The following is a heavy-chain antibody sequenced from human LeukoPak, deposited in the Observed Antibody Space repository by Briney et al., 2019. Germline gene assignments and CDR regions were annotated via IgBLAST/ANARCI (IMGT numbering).Heavy chain of an antibody. D-gene: IGHD7-27*01. Sequence: GGSLRLSCAASGFTFSSDSISWVRQAPGKGREWVANIKQDGSEKNYVGSVKGRFTIARDNAKNSLFLQMSNLRDDDTAIYYCARHVGISFWGQGTLVTVSS. J-gene: IGHJ4*02. V-gene: IGHV3-7*01. CDR2: IKQDGSEK. CDR3: ARHVGISF. CDR1: GFTFSSDS.